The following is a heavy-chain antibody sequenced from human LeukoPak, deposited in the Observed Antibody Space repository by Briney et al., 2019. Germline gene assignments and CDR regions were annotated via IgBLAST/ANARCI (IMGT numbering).Heavy chain of an antibody. Sequence: GGSLRLSCAASGFTFSSYAMHWVRQAPGKGLEWVAVISYDGSNKYYADSVKGRFTISRDNSKNTLYLQMNSLRAEDTAVYYCAKEMGSYALRGFDYWGQGTLVTVSS. CDR1: GFTFSSYA. CDR2: ISYDGSNK. V-gene: IGHV3-30*04. CDR3: AKEMGSYALRGFDY. J-gene: IGHJ4*02. D-gene: IGHD3-16*01.